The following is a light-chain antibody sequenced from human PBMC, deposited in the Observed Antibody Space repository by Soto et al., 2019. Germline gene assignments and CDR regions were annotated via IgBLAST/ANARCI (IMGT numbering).Light chain of an antibody. V-gene: IGLV1-47*02. J-gene: IGLJ3*02. CDR1: SSNIGRNY. CDR2: SNN. Sequence: QSVLTQPPSASGTPGQRVTISCSGSSSNIGRNYVYWYQQLPGTAPKLLMYSNNQRPLGVPDRFSGSKSGTSASLAISGLRSEDEADYYCAAWDDSLSGWVFGGGTKLTVL. CDR3: AAWDDSLSGWV.